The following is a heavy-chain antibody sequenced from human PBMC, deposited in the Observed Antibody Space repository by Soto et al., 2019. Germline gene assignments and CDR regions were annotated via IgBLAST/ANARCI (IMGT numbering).Heavy chain of an antibody. Sequence: GGSLRLSCAASGFTFSNAWMNWVRQAPGKGLEWVGRIKSKTDGGTTDYAAPVKGRFAISRDDSKNTMYLQMNSLKTEDTAVYYCTTGVTMVRGVSVYWGQGTLVTVSS. CDR3: TTGVTMVRGVSVY. CDR2: IKSKTDGGTT. V-gene: IGHV3-15*07. CDR1: GFTFSNAW. J-gene: IGHJ4*02. D-gene: IGHD3-10*01.